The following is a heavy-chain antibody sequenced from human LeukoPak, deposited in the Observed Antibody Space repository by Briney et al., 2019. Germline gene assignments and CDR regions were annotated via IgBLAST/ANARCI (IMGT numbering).Heavy chain of an antibody. V-gene: IGHV3-20*04. J-gene: IGHJ4*02. CDR1: GFTFDDYG. D-gene: IGHD5/OR15-5a*01. CDR2: INWDGGAT. Sequence: GGSLRLSCAASGFTFDDYGMTWVRQTPGKGLEWVSGINWDGGATGYAEYVKGRFSVSRDNAKSPLYLQMNSLRAEDTAFYYCARVVSSSSWYAIDYWGQGTLVTASS. CDR3: ARVVSSSSWYAIDY.